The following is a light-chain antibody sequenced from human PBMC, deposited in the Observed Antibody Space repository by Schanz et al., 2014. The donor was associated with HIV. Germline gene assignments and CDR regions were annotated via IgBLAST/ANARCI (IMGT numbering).Light chain of an antibody. CDR1: QSVSSSY. J-gene: IGKJ4*02. CDR3: HHYGDSRGT. V-gene: IGKV3-20*01. Sequence: EIVLTQSPVILSLSPGERATLSCRASQSVSSSYLAWYQQKPGQAPRLLIYGASSRATGIPDRFSGTGSGTDFTLTISRLEPEDFAVYYCHHYGDSRGTFGGGTEVDI. CDR2: GAS.